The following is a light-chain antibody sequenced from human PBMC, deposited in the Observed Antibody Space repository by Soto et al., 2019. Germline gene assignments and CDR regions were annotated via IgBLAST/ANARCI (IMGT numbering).Light chain of an antibody. CDR2: DAS. CDR1: QEVGSY. Sequence: EIVLTQFPATPSLSPGERATLSCRASQEVGSYLAWYQQKPGQAPRLLIYDASHRATDIPARFSGSGSGTDFTLTISSLEPEDFAVYYCQQRSDWPPGTFGGGTKVDNK. V-gene: IGKV3-11*01. J-gene: IGKJ4*01. CDR3: QQRSDWPPGT.